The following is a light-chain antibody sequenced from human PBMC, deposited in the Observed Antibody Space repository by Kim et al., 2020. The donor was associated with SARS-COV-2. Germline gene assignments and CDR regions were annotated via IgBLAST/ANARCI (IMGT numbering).Light chain of an antibody. V-gene: IGLV1-47*02. CDR2: CEV. CDR1: TTNVGTYY. CDR3: GVWDDSLSSPV. J-gene: IGLJ3*02. Sequence: GQGITISCSGTTTNVGTYYLVWYQQFPGAAAQLLIFCEVLRPSGVPARFSGSKSGATASLVVSGLRPEDEAGYYCGVWDDSLSSPVFGGGTQLTVL.